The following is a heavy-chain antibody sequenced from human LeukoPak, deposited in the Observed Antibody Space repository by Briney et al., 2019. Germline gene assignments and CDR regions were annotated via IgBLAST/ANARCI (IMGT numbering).Heavy chain of an antibody. D-gene: IGHD2-2*01. CDR1: GGSISSSSYY. CDR2: IYYSGST. V-gene: IGHV4-61*01. Sequence: PSETLSLTCTVSGGSISSSSYYWSWIRQPPGKGLEWIGYIYYSGSTNYNPSLKSRVTISVDASKNQFSLKLSSVTAADTAVYYCARGPRKDIVVVPAALHFDYWGQGTLVTVSS. CDR3: ARGPRKDIVVVPAALHFDY. J-gene: IGHJ4*02.